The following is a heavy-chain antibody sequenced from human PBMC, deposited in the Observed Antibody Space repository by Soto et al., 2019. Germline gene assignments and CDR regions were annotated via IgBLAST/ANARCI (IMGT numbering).Heavy chain of an antibody. Sequence: GGSLRLSGAASGFTFSDYWMRWVRQAPGKGLEWVANINQRGDEKYYVDSLKGRFTISGDKAENSLYLQVNSLRAEDTAVYYWARDGILSHYYDSSGWPYKLRYYFDYWGQGTLVTVSS. CDR2: INQRGDEK. CDR1: GFTFSDYW. J-gene: IGHJ4*02. CDR3: ARDGILSHYYDSSGWPYKLRYYFDY. D-gene: IGHD3-22*01. V-gene: IGHV3-7*01.